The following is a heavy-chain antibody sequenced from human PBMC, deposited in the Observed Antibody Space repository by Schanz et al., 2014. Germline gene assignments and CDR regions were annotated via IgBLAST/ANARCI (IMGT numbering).Heavy chain of an antibody. CDR3: ARDRRNADLDY. D-gene: IGHD1-1*01. V-gene: IGHV3-48*01. J-gene: IGHJ4*02. Sequence: EVQLLESGGGWVQPGRSLRLSCAASGFTFSSHSFNWVRQAPGKGLEWISYITYNGGTIYYADSVKGRFTISRDNAKNSLYLEMNSLRAEDTALYYCARDRRNADLDYWGQGTLVTVSS. CDR2: ITYNGGTI. CDR1: GFTFSSHS.